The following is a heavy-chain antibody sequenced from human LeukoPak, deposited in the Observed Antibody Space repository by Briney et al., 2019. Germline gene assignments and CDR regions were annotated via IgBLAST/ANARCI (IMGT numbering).Heavy chain of an antibody. CDR1: GFTFSSYS. Sequence: PGGSLRLSCAASGFTFSSYSMNWVRQAPGRGLEWVSSISSSSSYIYYADSVKGRFTISRDNAKNSLYLQMNSLRAEDTAVYYCARDSELRYFDWLSTGAFDIWGQGTMVTVSS. J-gene: IGHJ3*02. CDR3: ARDSELRYFDWLSTGAFDI. V-gene: IGHV3-21*01. CDR2: ISSSSSYI. D-gene: IGHD3-9*01.